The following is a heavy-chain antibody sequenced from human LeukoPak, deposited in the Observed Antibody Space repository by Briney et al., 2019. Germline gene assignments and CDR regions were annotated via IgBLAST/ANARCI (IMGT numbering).Heavy chain of an antibody. Sequence: GGSLRLSCAASGFTFSSYAMSWVRQAPGKGLEWVPAISGSGGSTYYADSVKGRFTISRDNSKNTLYLQMNSLRAEDTAVYYCATSRRGWGSYFRYYFDYWGQGTLVTVSS. CDR1: GFTFSSYA. CDR3: ATSRRGWGSYFRYYFDY. D-gene: IGHD1-26*01. J-gene: IGHJ4*02. CDR2: ISGSGGST. V-gene: IGHV3-23*01.